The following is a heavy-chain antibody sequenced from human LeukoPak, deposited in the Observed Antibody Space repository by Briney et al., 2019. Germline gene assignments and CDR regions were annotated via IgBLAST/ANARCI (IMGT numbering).Heavy chain of an antibody. V-gene: IGHV3-23*01. CDR3: AKGPPNVVAPAAMVGSDWFDP. CDR1: GFTFSSYA. J-gene: IGHJ5*02. D-gene: IGHD2-2*01. Sequence: TGGSLRLSCAASGFTFSSYAMSWVRQAPGKGLEWVSAISGSGGSTYYADSVKGRFTISRDNSKNTLYLQMNSLRAEDTAVYYCAKGPPNVVAPAAMVGSDWFDPWGPGPLVTVSS. CDR2: ISGSGGST.